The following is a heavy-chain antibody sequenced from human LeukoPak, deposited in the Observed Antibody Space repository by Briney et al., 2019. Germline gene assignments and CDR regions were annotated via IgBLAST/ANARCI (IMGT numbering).Heavy chain of an antibody. CDR1: GFTFDDYA. V-gene: IGHV3-9*01. CDR3: EKVPSGGWYGGYYFDY. J-gene: IGHJ4*02. D-gene: IGHD6-19*01. Sequence: PGRSLRLSCAASGFTFDDYAMHWVRQAPGKGLEWVSGISWNSGSIGYADSVKGRFTISRDNAKNSLYLQMNGLRAEDTALYYCEKVPSGGWYGGYYFDYWGQETLVTFS. CDR2: ISWNSGSI.